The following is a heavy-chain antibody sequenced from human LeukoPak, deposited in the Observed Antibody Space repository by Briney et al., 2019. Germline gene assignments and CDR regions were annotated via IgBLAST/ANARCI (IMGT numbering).Heavy chain of an antibody. D-gene: IGHD6-13*01. J-gene: IGHJ4*02. CDR1: GFTFSSYA. CDR2: ISYGGSNK. V-gene: IGHV3-30*04. Sequence: GGSLRLSCAASGFTFSSYAMHWVRQAPGKGLEWVAVISYGGSNKYYADSVKGRFTISRDNSKNTLYLQMNSLRAEDTAVYYCASLTSSSWQGDFDYWGQGTLVTVSS. CDR3: ASLTSSSWQGDFDY.